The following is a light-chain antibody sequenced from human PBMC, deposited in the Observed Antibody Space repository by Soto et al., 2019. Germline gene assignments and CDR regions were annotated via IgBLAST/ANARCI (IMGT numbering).Light chain of an antibody. V-gene: IGKV3-11*01. CDR2: ATS. CDR3: QQYNSWPPLT. Sequence: EVVLTQSPATLSLSPGEGATLSCRASQSIGNYLAWYQQKPGQAPRLLIYATSNRATGIPARFSGSGSGTDFTLTISSLEPEDFAVYYCQQYNSWPPLTFGGGTKVEI. J-gene: IGKJ4*01. CDR1: QSIGNY.